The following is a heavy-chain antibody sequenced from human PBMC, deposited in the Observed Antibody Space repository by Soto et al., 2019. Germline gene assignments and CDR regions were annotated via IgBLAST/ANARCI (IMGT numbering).Heavy chain of an antibody. V-gene: IGHV1-69*13. Sequence: SVKVSCKASGGTFSSYAISWVRQAPGQGLEWMGGIIPIFGTANYAQKFQGRVTITADESTSTAYMELSSLSSEDTAVYYCARGRLAVAGSYYYYGMDVWGQGTTVTVSS. CDR1: GGTFSSYA. D-gene: IGHD6-19*01. CDR2: IIPIFGTA. CDR3: ARGRLAVAGSYYYYGMDV. J-gene: IGHJ6*02.